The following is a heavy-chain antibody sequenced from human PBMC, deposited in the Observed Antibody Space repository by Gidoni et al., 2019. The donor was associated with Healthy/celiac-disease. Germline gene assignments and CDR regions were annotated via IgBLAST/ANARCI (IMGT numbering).Heavy chain of an antibody. CDR3: AKDISVGIAAAGGDFDY. V-gene: IGHV3-9*01. CDR2: ISWNSGSI. CDR1: GFTFDDYS. D-gene: IGHD6-13*01. Sequence: EVPLVESGGGLVQPGRSLRLSCAASGFTFDDYSMHWVRQAPGKGLEWVSGISWNSGSIGYADAVKGRFTISRDNAKNSLYLQMNSLRAEDTALYYCAKDISVGIAAAGGDFDYWGQGTLVTVSS. J-gene: IGHJ4*02.